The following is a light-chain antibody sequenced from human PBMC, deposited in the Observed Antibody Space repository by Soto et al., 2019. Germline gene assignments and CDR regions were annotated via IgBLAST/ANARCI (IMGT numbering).Light chain of an antibody. CDR2: SNN. V-gene: IGLV1-47*02. Sequence: QSVLTQPPSASGTPGQRVTISCSGSSSNIGSNYVYWYQQLTGTAPKLLIYSNNQRPSGVPDRFSGSKSGTSAFLAISGLRSEDEADYYCAAWDDSLSGPVFGGGTKLTVL. CDR1: SSNIGSNY. J-gene: IGLJ2*01. CDR3: AAWDDSLSGPV.